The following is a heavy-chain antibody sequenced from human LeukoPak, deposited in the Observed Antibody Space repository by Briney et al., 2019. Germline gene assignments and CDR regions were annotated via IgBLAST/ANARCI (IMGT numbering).Heavy chain of an antibody. V-gene: IGHV1-69*05. J-gene: IGHJ3*02. CDR2: IIPIFGTA. D-gene: IGHD1-7*01. CDR1: GGTFSSYA. Sequence: SVKVSCKASGGTFSSYAISWVRQAPGQGLEWMGGIIPIFGTANYAQKFQGRVTITTDESTSTAYMKLSSLRSEDTAVYYCARDVRTGTYAFDIWGQGTMVTVSS. CDR3: ARDVRTGTYAFDI.